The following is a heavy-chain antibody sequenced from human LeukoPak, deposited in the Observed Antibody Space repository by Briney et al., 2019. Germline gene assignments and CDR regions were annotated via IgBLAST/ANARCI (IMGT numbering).Heavy chain of an antibody. V-gene: IGHV1-46*01. CDR2: INPSGGST. Sequence: ASVTVSCKASGYTFTSYYMHWVRQAPGQGLEWMGIINPSGGSTSSAQKFQGRVTMTRDMSTSTVYMELSSLRSEDTAVYYCARGGVPSYYDSSGYYFDYWGQGTLVTVSS. J-gene: IGHJ4*02. D-gene: IGHD3-22*01. CDR1: GYTFTSYY. CDR3: ARGGVPSYYDSSGYYFDY.